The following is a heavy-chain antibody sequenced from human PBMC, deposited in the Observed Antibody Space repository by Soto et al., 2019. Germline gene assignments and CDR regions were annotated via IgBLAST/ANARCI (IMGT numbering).Heavy chain of an antibody. CDR3: PRVRWYGDYSDY. CDR1: DDSISSDNYY. J-gene: IGHJ4*02. V-gene: IGHV4-30-4*01. D-gene: IGHD2-15*01. CDR2: IYDSGST. Sequence: QVQLQESGPGLVKPSQTLSLACTVSDDSISSDNYYWSWIRQPPGKGLEWIGYIYDSGSTYYNASLKSRVTISVDTAKNQFSLKLSYVTAADTAVYYCPRVRWYGDYSDYWGQGSLVTVSS.